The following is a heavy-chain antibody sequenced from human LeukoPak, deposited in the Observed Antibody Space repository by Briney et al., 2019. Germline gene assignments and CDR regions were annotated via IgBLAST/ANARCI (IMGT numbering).Heavy chain of an antibody. CDR2: IRHSRTT. V-gene: IGHV4-38-2*02. Sequence: PSETLSLTCTVSGYSINNNYYWDWIRQPPGKGLQFIASIRHSRTTYYNPALKSRVTISVDTSKNQFSLKVNSVTAADTAVYYCAREGPMFDSGSYSKSLGYWGQGILVTVSS. CDR3: AREGPMFDSGSYSKSLGY. CDR1: GYSINNNYY. D-gene: IGHD3-10*01. J-gene: IGHJ4*02.